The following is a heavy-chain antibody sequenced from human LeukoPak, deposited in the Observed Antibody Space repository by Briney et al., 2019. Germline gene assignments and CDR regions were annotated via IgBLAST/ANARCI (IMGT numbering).Heavy chain of an antibody. J-gene: IGHJ4*02. CDR2: ISSSGSTI. CDR1: GFTFSSYE. CDR3: ARDGAYCGGDCWDY. V-gene: IGHV3-48*03. Sequence: GGSLRLSCAASGFTFSSYEMNWVRQAPGKGLEWVSYISSSGSTIYYADSVKGRFTISRDNAKNSLYLQMNSLRAEDTAVYYCARDGAYCGGDCWDYWGQGTLVTASS. D-gene: IGHD2-21*02.